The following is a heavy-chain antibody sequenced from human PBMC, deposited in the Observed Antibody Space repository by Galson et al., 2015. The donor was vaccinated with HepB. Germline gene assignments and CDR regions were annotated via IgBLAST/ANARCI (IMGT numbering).Heavy chain of an antibody. CDR2: INAGNGYT. D-gene: IGHD5-12*01. CDR1: GYTFTNYV. J-gene: IGHJ4*02. CDR3: SRGLLGGYDFDY. V-gene: IGHV1-3*01. Sequence: SVKVSCKASGYTFTNYVIHWVRQAPGQSLEWMGWINAGNGYTKDSQRFQDRVTITRDTSASTAYMELSSLRYEDTGVYYCSRGLLGGYDFDYWGQGTLVTVSS.